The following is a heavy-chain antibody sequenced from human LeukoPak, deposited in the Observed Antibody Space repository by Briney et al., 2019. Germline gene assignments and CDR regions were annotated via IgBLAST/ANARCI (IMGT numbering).Heavy chain of an antibody. Sequence: PGRSLRLSCAASGFPFSSYAMHWVRQAPGKGLEWVAVISYDGSNKYYADSVKGRFTISRDNSKNTLYLQMNSLRAEDTAVYYCARDMGGSGSYYNTGIDYWGQGTLVTVSS. D-gene: IGHD3-10*01. J-gene: IGHJ4*02. CDR3: ARDMGGSGSYYNTGIDY. CDR2: ISYDGSNK. V-gene: IGHV3-30-3*01. CDR1: GFPFSSYA.